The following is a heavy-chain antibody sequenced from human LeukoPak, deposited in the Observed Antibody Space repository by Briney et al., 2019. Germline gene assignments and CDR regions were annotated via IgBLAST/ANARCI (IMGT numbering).Heavy chain of an antibody. CDR1: GFTFSTYS. D-gene: IGHD2-2*01. CDR3: AREDCSSTSCYNFDY. J-gene: IGHJ4*02. Sequence: GSLRLSCAASGFTFSTYSMNWVRQAPGKGLEWVSAISSGSSYIYYADSVKGRFTISRDNAKNSLYLQMNSLRAEDTAVYYCAREDCSSTSCYNFDYWGQGTLVTVSS. V-gene: IGHV3-21*01. CDR2: ISSGSSYI.